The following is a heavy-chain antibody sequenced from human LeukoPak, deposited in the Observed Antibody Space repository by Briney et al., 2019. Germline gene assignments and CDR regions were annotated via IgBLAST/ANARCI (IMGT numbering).Heavy chain of an antibody. V-gene: IGHV1-2*02. D-gene: IGHD1-26*01. J-gene: IGHJ4*02. Sequence: ASVEVSCKASGYTFTGYYMHWVRQAPGQGLEWMGWINPNSGGTNYAQKFQGRVTMTRDTSISTAYMELSRLRSDDTAVYYCARASHSGSYPAADYWGQGTLVTVSS. CDR3: ARASHSGSYPAADY. CDR2: INPNSGGT. CDR1: GYTFTGYY.